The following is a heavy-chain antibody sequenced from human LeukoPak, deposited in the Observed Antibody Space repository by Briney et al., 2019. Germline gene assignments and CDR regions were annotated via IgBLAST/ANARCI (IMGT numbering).Heavy chain of an antibody. CDR2: IIPIFGTA. D-gene: IGHD3-3*01. J-gene: IGHJ4*02. CDR3: ARGEGFYGRPPFDY. CDR1: GGTFSSYA. V-gene: IGHV1-69*13. Sequence: SVKVSCKASGGTFSSYAISWVRQAPGQGLEWMGGIIPIFGTANYAQKFQGRVTITADESTSTAYMELSSLRSDDTAVYYCARGEGFYGRPPFDYWGQGTLVTVSS.